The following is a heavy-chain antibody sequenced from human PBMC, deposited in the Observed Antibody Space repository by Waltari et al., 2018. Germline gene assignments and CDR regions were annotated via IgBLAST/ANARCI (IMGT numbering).Heavy chain of an antibody. D-gene: IGHD3-22*01. J-gene: IGHJ1*01. Sequence: QVQLVQSGAEVKKPGSSVKVSCKASGGTFSSYAISWVRQAPGPGLEWMGGIIPIFGTANYAQKFQGRVTITADESTSTAYMELSSLRSEDTAVYYCARGRGTMIVVGPEGSEYFQHWGQGTLVTVSS. V-gene: IGHV1-69*01. CDR1: GGTFSSYA. CDR2: IIPIFGTA. CDR3: ARGRGTMIVVGPEGSEYFQH.